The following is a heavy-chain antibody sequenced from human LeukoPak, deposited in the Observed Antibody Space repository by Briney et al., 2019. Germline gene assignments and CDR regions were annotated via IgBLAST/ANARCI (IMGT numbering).Heavy chain of an antibody. CDR1: GFAFHNYA. J-gene: IGHJ6*02. Sequence: PGRSLRLSCVGSGFAFHNYAMHWVRRPPGKGLEWVSAINWNSDTKAYADSVKGRFTISRDRARNSLYLQMDSLRPEDTALYYCAKDTGGNGAYFYAMDVWGQGTSVTVPS. V-gene: IGHV3-9*01. D-gene: IGHD4-23*01. CDR3: AKDTGGNGAYFYAMDV. CDR2: INWNSDTK.